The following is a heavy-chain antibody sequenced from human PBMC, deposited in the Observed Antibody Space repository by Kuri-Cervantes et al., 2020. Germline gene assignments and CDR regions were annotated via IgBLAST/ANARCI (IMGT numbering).Heavy chain of an antibody. Sequence: SETLSLTCAVSGYSISSGYYWGWIRQPPGKGLEWIGSIYHSGSTYYNPSLKSRVTISVDTSKNQFSLKLSSVTAADTAVYYCAREADYYDSSGPWYFDLWGRGTLVTVSS. J-gene: IGHJ2*01. CDR3: AREADYYDSSGPWYFDL. V-gene: IGHV4-38-2*01. CDR2: IYHSGST. CDR1: GYSISSGYY. D-gene: IGHD3-22*01.